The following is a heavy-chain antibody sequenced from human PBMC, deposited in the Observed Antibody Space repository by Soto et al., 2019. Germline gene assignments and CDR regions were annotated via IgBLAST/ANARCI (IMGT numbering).Heavy chain of an antibody. CDR1: GFTFSNAW. Sequence: EVQLVESGGGLVKPGGSLRLSCAASGFTFSNAWMTWVRQAPGKGLEWVGRVKSKTDGGTIDYAAPVKDRFTISRDDSKHTLYLQMSSLKTEDTAVYYCIGTYSGSSMRFDYWGQGTLVTVSS. J-gene: IGHJ4*02. CDR3: IGTYSGSSMRFDY. CDR2: VKSKTDGGTI. V-gene: IGHV3-15*01. D-gene: IGHD5-12*01.